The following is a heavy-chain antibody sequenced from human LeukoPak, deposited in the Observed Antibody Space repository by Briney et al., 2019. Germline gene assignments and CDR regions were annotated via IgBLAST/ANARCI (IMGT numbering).Heavy chain of an antibody. V-gene: IGHV4-31*02. D-gene: IGHD2-15*01. J-gene: IGHJ3*02. CDR1: GGALSSGDNY. Sequence: SGTLSLSCTVSGGALSSGDNYWSWHRPHPGQGLVWVVYIYYSGSTYYNPSIKSRVTISVDTSKNQFSLKLSSVTAADTAVYYCAGDCGSGGSCGEAFDIWGQGTMVTVSS. CDR3: AGDCGSGGSCGEAFDI. CDR2: IYYSGST.